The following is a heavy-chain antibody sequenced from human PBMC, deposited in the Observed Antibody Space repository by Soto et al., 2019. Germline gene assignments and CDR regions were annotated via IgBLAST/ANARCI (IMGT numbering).Heavy chain of an antibody. CDR1: GWRVTSYW. D-gene: IGHD5-18*01. CDR3: ARTESGYSYGFADV. J-gene: IGHJ6*02. V-gene: IGHV5-51*01. CDR2: IYPGDSDT. Sequence: GESLKSSGTGSGWRVTSYWIGWVRQMPGKGLEWMGIIYPGDSDTRYSPSFQGQVTISADKSISTAYLQWSSLKASDTAMYYCARTESGYSYGFADVWGQGTTVTVSS.